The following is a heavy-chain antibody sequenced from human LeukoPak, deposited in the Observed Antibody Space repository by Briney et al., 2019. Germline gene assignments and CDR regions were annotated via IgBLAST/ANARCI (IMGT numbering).Heavy chain of an antibody. D-gene: IGHD5-18*01. Sequence: SETLSLTCTVSGGSISSYYWSWIRQPPGKGLEWIGYIYYSGSTNYNPFLKSRVTISVDTSKNQFSLKLSSVTAADTAVYYCARDRGYSYGSGWFDPWGQGTLVTVSS. CDR1: GGSISSYY. CDR3: ARDRGYSYGSGWFDP. J-gene: IGHJ5*02. V-gene: IGHV4-59*01. CDR2: IYYSGST.